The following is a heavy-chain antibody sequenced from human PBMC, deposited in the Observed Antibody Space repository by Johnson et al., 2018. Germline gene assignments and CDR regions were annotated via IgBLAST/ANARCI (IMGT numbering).Heavy chain of an antibody. D-gene: IGHD6-19*01. V-gene: IGHV3-74*01. CDR1: GFTFSTYW. Sequence: SCAASGFTFSTYWMHWLRQAPWKGLVWVARINSDGSSTTYADSVKGRFAISRDNAKNKLYLQMNSLRAEDTAVYHCTSEPRSGWILFDYWCKGTLVTVSS. J-gene: IGHJ4*02. CDR2: INSDGSST. CDR3: TSEPRSGWILFDY.